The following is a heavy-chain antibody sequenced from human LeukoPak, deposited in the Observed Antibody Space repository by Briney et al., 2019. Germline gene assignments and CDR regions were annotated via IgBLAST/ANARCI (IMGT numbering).Heavy chain of an antibody. V-gene: IGHV3-74*01. CDR3: AKDSYYYYYMDV. Sequence: GGSLRLSCAASGFSFSLYWMVWVRQVPGKGLVWVSVIDTDGRTTDYADSVKGRFTISRDNSKNTLYLQMNSLRAEDTAVYYCAKDSYYYYYMDVWGKGTTVTVSS. J-gene: IGHJ6*03. CDR1: GFSFSLYW. CDR2: IDTDGRTT.